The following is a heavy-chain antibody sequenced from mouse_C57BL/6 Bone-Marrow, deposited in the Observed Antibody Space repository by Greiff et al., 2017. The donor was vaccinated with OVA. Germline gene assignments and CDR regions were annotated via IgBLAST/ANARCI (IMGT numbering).Heavy chain of an antibody. CDR1: GFAFSNYW. CDR2: IYPGDGDT. CDR3: ARYYGCDPAMDY. V-gene: IGHV1-80*01. Sequence: QVHVKQSGAELVKPGASVKISCTASGFAFSNYWMHWVKQRPGQGLEWIGQIYPGDGDTKYNGKFQGKATLTADKSSITAYMQLSSLTSEDTAVYYCARYYGCDPAMDYWGQGTSVTVSS. J-gene: IGHJ4*01. D-gene: IGHD2-2*01.